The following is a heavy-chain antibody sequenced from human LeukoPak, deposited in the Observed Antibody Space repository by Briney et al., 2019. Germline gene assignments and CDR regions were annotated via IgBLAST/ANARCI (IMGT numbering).Heavy chain of an antibody. Sequence: PGRSLRLSCAASGFTFGSYGMHWVRQAPGKGLEWVAVIWYDGSNKYYADSVKGRFTISRDNSKNTLYLQMNSLRAEDTAVYYCAKDRVAVAGRAYFDYWGQGTLITVSS. D-gene: IGHD6-19*01. CDR3: AKDRVAVAGRAYFDY. CDR1: GFTFGSYG. J-gene: IGHJ4*02. V-gene: IGHV3-33*06. CDR2: IWYDGSNK.